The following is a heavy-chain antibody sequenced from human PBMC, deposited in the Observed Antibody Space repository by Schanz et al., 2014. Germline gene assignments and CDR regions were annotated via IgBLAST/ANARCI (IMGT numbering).Heavy chain of an antibody. V-gene: IGHV3-23*01. CDR3: AKVWGSDYFYPFDY. D-gene: IGHD3-22*01. Sequence: EVRLLESGGGLVQPGGSLRLSCVGSGFTFGSYAMNWVRQAPGKGLEWVSTIRTSASDTFYADSVKGRFTISRDNSQNTLYLQMISLGVDDTAVYYCAKVWGSDYFYPFDYWGQGTLVTVSS. CDR1: GFTFGSYA. CDR2: IRTSASDT. J-gene: IGHJ4*02.